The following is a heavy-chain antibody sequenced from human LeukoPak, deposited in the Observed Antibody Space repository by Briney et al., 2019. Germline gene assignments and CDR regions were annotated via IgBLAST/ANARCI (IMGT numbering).Heavy chain of an antibody. J-gene: IGHJ6*02. V-gene: IGHV3-23*01. CDR3: ARERDWAIAVAGSDALPGMDV. Sequence: PGGSLRLSCAASGFTFSSYAMSWVRQAPGKGLEWVSAISGSGGSTYYADSVKGRFTISRDNSKNTLYLQMNSLRAEDTAVYYCARERDWAIAVAGSDALPGMDVWGQGTTVTVSS. CDR2: ISGSGGST. D-gene: IGHD6-19*01. CDR1: GFTFSSYA.